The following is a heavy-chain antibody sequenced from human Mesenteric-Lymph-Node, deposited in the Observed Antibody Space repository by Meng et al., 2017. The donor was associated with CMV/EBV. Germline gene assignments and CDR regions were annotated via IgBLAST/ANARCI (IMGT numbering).Heavy chain of an antibody. CDR3: ARDDYSNIDGMDV. V-gene: IGHV3-11*04. CDR1: GFTFSDYY. D-gene: IGHD4-11*01. J-gene: IGHJ6*02. CDR2: ISSSSSTI. Sequence: GESLKISCAASGFTFSDYYMSWIRQAPGKGLEWVSYISSSSSTIYYADSVKGRFTISRDNAKNSLYLQMNSLRAEDTAVYYCARDDYSNIDGMDVWGQGTTVTVSS.